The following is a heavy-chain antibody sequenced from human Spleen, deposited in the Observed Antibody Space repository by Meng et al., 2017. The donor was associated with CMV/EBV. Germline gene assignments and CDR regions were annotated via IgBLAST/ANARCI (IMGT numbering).Heavy chain of an antibody. D-gene: IGHD5-12*01. CDR2: ISSSDNHI. J-gene: IGHJ6*02. CDR1: GFTFSGYS. Sequence: GGSLRLSCAASGFTFSGYSMNWVRQAPGKGLEWVSSISSSDNHIFYADSVKGRFTISRDNAKNSLYLQMNSMRAEDTAVYYCARDQAGEFSGYHMGTYYYYGMDVWGQGTTVTISS. V-gene: IGHV3-21*01. CDR3: ARDQAGEFSGYHMGTYYYYGMDV.